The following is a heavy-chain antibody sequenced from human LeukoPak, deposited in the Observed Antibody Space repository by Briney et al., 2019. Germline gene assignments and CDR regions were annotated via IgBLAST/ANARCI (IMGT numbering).Heavy chain of an antibody. J-gene: IGHJ4*02. CDR3: ARDRVGLTWTTPFDY. Sequence: SVKVSCKASGGTCSSYAISWVRQAPGQGLEWMGGIIPIFGTANYAQKFQGRVTITADESTSTAYMELSSLRSEDTAVYYCARDRVGLTWTTPFDYWGQGTLVTVSS. D-gene: IGHD4-17*01. CDR2: IIPIFGTA. CDR1: GGTCSSYA. V-gene: IGHV1-69*13.